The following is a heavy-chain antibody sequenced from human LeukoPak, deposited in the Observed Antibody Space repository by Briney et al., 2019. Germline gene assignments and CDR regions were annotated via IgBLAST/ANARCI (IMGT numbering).Heavy chain of an antibody. CDR1: GFTFSSYA. D-gene: IGHD3-10*01. CDR3: ASSPSQGSYYVTDY. Sequence: GGSLRLSCAASGFTFSSYAMHWVRQAPGKGLEWVAVISYDGSNKYYADSVKGRFTISRDNSKNTLYLQMNSLRAEDTAVYYCASSPSQGSYYVTDYWGQGTLVTVSS. J-gene: IGHJ4*02. V-gene: IGHV3-30*04. CDR2: ISYDGSNK.